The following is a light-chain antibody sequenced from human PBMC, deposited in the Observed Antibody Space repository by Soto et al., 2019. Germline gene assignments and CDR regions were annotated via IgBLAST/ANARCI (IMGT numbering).Light chain of an antibody. CDR2: DAS. Sequence: EVVLTQSPVTLALSPGERATLSCRASQNVDIYVAWYQQKPGQAPRLLIYDASNRATGIPARFSGSGSGTDYTLTISGLEPEDFAVYYCQQRKGWPPLPFPGGPKV. V-gene: IGKV3-11*01. CDR1: QNVDIY. CDR3: QQRKGWPPLP. J-gene: IGKJ4*01.